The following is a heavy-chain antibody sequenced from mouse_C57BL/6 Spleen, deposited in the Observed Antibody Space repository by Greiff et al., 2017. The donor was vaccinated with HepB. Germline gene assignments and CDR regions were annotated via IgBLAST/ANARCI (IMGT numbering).Heavy chain of an antibody. CDR3: ARQVALYYFDY. D-gene: IGHD1-1*02. CDR1: GFTFSDYG. CDR2: ISSGSSTI. J-gene: IGHJ2*01. Sequence: EVHLVESGGGLVKPGGSLKLSCAASGFTFSDYGMHWVRQAPEKGLEWVAYISSGSSTIYYADTVKCRFTISRDNAKNTLFLQMTSLRSEDTAMYYCARQVALYYFDYWGQGTTLTVSS. V-gene: IGHV5-17*01.